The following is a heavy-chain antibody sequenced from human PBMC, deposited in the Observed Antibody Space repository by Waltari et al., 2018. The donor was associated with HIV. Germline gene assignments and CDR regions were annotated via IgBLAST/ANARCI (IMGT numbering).Heavy chain of an antibody. Sequence: QVQLQQSGPGLVKPSQTLSPTCAISGDCVASNSSAWNWLRQSPSRGLEWLGRTYYMSKWYNDYALFVKGRVTITPDTSGNQFSLQLNSVTPEDTAVYYCARGSNKLLDYWGQGTLVTVSS. CDR2: TYYMSKWYN. CDR3: ARGSNKLLDY. J-gene: IGHJ4*02. D-gene: IGHD1-26*01. V-gene: IGHV6-1*01. CDR1: GDCVASNSSA.